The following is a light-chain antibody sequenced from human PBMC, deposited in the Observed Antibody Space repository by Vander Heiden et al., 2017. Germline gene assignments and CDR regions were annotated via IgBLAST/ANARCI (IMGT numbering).Light chain of an antibody. CDR1: HSIIGTY. Sequence: IVFTQPAGTLSLSPRERAGISCRDSHSIIGTYLAWYQQKPGQAPRLLIYDSSSRATGIPYRFSGSVSGTDFTLTISRLEPEDFAVYYCQQYGSTAYTFGQGTKLEIK. CDR2: DSS. CDR3: QQYGSTAYT. J-gene: IGKJ2*01. V-gene: IGKV3-20*01.